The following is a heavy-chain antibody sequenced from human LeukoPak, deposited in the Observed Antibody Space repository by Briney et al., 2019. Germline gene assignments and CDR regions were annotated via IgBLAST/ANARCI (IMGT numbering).Heavy chain of an antibody. V-gene: IGHV4-59*08. J-gene: IGHJ4*02. CDR2: IHNSGDT. Sequence: SETLSHTCTVSGGSISSYYWSWIRQSPGKGLQWIGSIHNSGDTHYNPSLKSRVTISIDTSKNQFSLKLSSVTAADTAVYYCARSLGRGATAFDYWGQGALVTVSS. CDR3: ARSLGRGATAFDY. CDR1: GGSISSYY. D-gene: IGHD1-26*01.